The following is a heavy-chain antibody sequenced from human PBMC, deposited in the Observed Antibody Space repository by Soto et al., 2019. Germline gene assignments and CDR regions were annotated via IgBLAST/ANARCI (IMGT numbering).Heavy chain of an antibody. CDR2: IIPIFGTA. Sequence: SVKFPCKASGGTFSSYAISWVRQAPGQGLEWMGGIIPIFGTANYAQKFQGRVTITADESTSTAYMELSSLRSEDTAVYYCARDSRYSSGWYTGGFDYWGQGTLVTVSS. CDR3: ARDSRYSSGWYTGGFDY. V-gene: IGHV1-69*13. D-gene: IGHD6-19*01. J-gene: IGHJ4*02. CDR1: GGTFSSYA.